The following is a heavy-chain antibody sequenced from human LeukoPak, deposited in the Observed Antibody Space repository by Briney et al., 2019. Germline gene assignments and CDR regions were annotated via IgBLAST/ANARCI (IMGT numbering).Heavy chain of an antibody. Sequence: SETLSLTCTASGGSISSYYWSWIRQPPGKGLEWIGYIYYSGSTNYNPSLKSRVTISVDTSKNQFSLKLSSVTAADTAVYYCASSSWIRKGFDPWGQGTLVTVSS. CDR2: IYYSGST. V-gene: IGHV4-59*08. D-gene: IGHD6-13*01. CDR3: ASSSWIRKGFDP. CDR1: GGSISSYY. J-gene: IGHJ5*02.